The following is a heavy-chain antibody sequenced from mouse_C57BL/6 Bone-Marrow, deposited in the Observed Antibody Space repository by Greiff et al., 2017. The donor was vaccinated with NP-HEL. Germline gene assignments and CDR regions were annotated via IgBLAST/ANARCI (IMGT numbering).Heavy chain of an antibody. V-gene: IGHV3-6*01. CDR2: ISYDGSN. J-gene: IGHJ4*01. Sequence: EVQLQQSGPGLVKPSQSLSLTCSVTGYSITSGYYWNWIRQFPGNKLEWMGYISYDGSNNYNPSLKNRISITRDTSKNQFFLKLNSVTTEDTATYYCARGTVATDYAMDYWGQGTSVTVSS. CDR1: GYSITSGYY. D-gene: IGHD1-1*01. CDR3: ARGTVATDYAMDY.